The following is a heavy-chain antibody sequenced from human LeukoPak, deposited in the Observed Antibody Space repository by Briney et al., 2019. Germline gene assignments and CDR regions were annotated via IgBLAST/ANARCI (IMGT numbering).Heavy chain of an antibody. CDR3: ARSDDSREAFDI. D-gene: IGHD3-22*01. CDR1: GYTFTSYD. CDR2: MNPNSGNT. J-gene: IGHJ3*02. V-gene: IGHV1-8*01. Sequence: ASVKVSCKASGYTFTSYDINWVRQATGQGLEWMGWMNPNSGNTGYAQKFQGRVTMTRNTSISTAYMELSSLRSEDTAVYYCARSDDSREAFDIWGQGTMVTVSS.